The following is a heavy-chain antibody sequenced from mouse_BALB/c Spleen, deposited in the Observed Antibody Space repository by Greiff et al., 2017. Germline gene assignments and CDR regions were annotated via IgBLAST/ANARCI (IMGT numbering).Heavy chain of an antibody. Sequence: EVKLMESGPELVKPGASVKISCKASGYSFTGYFMNWVKQSHGKSLEWIGRINPYNGDTFYNQKFKGKATLTVDKSSSTAHMELLSLTSEDSAVYYCGRDYDYEGNAMDYWGQGTSVTVSS. J-gene: IGHJ4*01. CDR2: INPYNGDT. D-gene: IGHD2-4*01. V-gene: IGHV1-37*01. CDR1: GYSFTGYF. CDR3: GRDYDYEGNAMDY.